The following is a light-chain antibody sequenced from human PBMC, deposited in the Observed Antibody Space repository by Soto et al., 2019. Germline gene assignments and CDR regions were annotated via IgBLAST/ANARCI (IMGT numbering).Light chain of an antibody. CDR1: QSVSTNS. V-gene: IGKV3-20*01. CDR2: GTS. Sequence: IVLTQSPGTLSLSPGESATLSCRASQSVSTNSFAWYQQKAGQAPRLLIYGTSSRATGIPARFSGIGSGTDFTLTISRLEPEDFAVYYCQQYGSSPYTFGQGTKLEI. CDR3: QQYGSSPYT. J-gene: IGKJ2*01.